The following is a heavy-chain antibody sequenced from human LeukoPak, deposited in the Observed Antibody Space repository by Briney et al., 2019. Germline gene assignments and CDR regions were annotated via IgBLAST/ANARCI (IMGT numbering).Heavy chain of an antibody. CDR3: TRSSGYGYDY. D-gene: IGHD5-18*01. J-gene: IGHJ4*02. CDR1: GFTFSSSW. V-gene: IGHV3-74*01. Sequence: GGSLRLSCEASGFTFSSSWMHWVRQAPGKGLVWVSRISSDGSSSSYADSVKGRFTISRDNAKNTLSLQMNSLRAEDTAVYYCTRSSGYGYDYWGQGTLVTVSS. CDR2: ISSDGSSS.